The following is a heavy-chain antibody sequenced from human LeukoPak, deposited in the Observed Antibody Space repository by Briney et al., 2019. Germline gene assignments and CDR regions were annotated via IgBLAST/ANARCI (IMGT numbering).Heavy chain of an antibody. D-gene: IGHD2-15*01. V-gene: IGHV4-59*08. CDR2: IYYSGST. CDR3: ARHVSYCSGGSCYPPNDAFGI. CDR1: GGSISSYY. J-gene: IGHJ3*02. Sequence: SETLSLTCTVSGGSISSYYWSWIRQPPGKGLEWIGYIYYSGSTNYNPSLKSRVTISVDTSKNQFSLKLSSVTAADTAVYYCARHVSYCSGGSCYPPNDAFGIWGQGTMVTVSS.